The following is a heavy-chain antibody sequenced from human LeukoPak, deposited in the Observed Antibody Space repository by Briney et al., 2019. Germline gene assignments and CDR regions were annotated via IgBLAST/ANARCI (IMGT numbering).Heavy chain of an antibody. D-gene: IGHD1-26*01. CDR2: IYHSGST. CDR3: AREGLATRRTSRGAMDV. V-gene: IGHV4-38-2*02. CDR1: GYSISSGYY. J-gene: IGHJ6*02. Sequence: SSETLSLTCTVSGYSISSGYYWGWIRQPPGKGLEWIGSIYHSGSTYYNPSLKSRVTISVDTSKNQFSLKLSSVTAADTAVYYCAREGLATRRTSRGAMDVWGQGTTVTVSS.